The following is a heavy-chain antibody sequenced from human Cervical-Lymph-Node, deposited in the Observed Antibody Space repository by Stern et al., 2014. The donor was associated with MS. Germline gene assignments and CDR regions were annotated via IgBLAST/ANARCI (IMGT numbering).Heavy chain of an antibody. CDR1: GFSLSTSGVD. J-gene: IGHJ3*02. CDR2: IYLDDDK. Sequence: QVTLRESGPTLVKPTQTLTLTCTFSGFSLSTSGVDVGWIRQPPGKALEGLSLIYLDDDKRYSPSLQSRLTTTQDTFKQPVVLTMTNIDPVDTATYYCAHRRDSYFGAFDIWGQGTMVTVSS. V-gene: IGHV2-5*02. D-gene: IGHD2/OR15-2a*01. CDR3: AHRRDSYFGAFDI.